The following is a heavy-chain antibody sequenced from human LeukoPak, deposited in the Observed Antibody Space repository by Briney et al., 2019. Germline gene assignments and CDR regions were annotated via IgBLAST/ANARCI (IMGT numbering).Heavy chain of an antibody. CDR1: GGSISSYY. J-gene: IGHJ4*02. Sequence: SETLSLTCSVSGGSISSYYWSWIRQPPGKGLEWIGRIYTSGSTNYNPSLKSRVTISVDTSKNQFSLKLSSVTAADTAVYYCARRHLGRDGYNYSDYWGQGTLVTVSS. D-gene: IGHD5-24*01. CDR3: ARRHLGRDGYNYSDY. CDR2: IYTSGST. V-gene: IGHV4-4*08.